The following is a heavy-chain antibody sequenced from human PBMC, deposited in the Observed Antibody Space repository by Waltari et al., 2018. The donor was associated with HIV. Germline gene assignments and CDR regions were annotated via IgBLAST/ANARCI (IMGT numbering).Heavy chain of an antibody. D-gene: IGHD4-17*01. J-gene: IGHJ4*02. CDR3: AYGGFWFDY. V-gene: IGHV3-7*01. Sequence: EVRLVESGGGLVQPGGSLRLSCAAPGFIFSNYWMSWVRQAPGKGLEWVANIKQDGSEKYYVDSVKGRFAISRDNAKNSLSLQMNSLRAEDTAVYYCAYGGFWFDYWGQGTLVTVSS. CDR1: GFIFSNYW. CDR2: IKQDGSEK.